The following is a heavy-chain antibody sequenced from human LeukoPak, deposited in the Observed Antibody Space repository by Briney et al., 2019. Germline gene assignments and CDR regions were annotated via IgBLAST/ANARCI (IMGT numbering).Heavy chain of an antibody. Sequence: GGTLRLSCAASGFTFSSYAMSWVRQAPGKGLEWVSAISGSGGSTYYADSVKGRFTISRDNSKNTLYLQMNSLRAEDTAVYYRAKGRSSWYSNWFDPWGQGTLVTVSS. J-gene: IGHJ5*02. CDR2: ISGSGGST. CDR1: GFTFSSYA. D-gene: IGHD6-13*01. CDR3: AKGRSSWYSNWFDP. V-gene: IGHV3-23*01.